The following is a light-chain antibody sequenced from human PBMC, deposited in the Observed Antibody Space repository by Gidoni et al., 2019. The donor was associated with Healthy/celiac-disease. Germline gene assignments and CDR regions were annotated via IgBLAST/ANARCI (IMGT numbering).Light chain of an antibody. CDR3: QQRSNWPLLT. J-gene: IGKJ4*01. CDR1: QSVSSY. V-gene: IGKV3-11*01. Sequence: EIVLTQSPATLSLSPGERATLSCRASQSVSSYLAWYQQKPGQAPRLLIYDAPNRATGIPARFSGSGSGTDFTLTISSLEPEDFAVYYCQQRSNWPLLTFXGXTKVXIK. CDR2: DAP.